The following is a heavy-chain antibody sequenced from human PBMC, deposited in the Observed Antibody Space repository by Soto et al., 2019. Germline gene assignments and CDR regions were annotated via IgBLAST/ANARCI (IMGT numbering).Heavy chain of an antibody. V-gene: IGHV4-34*01. CDR2: INHSGST. D-gene: IGHD3-3*01. Sequence: SETLSLTCAVYGGSFSGYYWSWIRQPPGKGLEWIGEINHSGSTNYNPSLKSRVTISVDTSKNQFSLKLSSVTAADTAVYYCARVAKRIRFLEWLLTPNWFDPWGQGTLVTVSS. J-gene: IGHJ5*02. CDR1: GGSFSGYY. CDR3: ARVAKRIRFLEWLLTPNWFDP.